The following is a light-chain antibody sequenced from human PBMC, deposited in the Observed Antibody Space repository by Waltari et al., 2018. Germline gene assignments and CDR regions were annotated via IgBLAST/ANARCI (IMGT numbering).Light chain of an antibody. V-gene: IGKV3-11*01. CDR1: QGVFTS. CDR3: QQRSHWPPEYT. J-gene: IGKJ2*01. Sequence: EIVLTQSPATLSLSPGERATLSCRASQGVFTSLAWYQQKPGQAPRLLIYGASSRATGIPARFSGSGSGTDFTLAISSLEPEDFAVYYCQQRSHWPPEYTFGQGTKLEIK. CDR2: GAS.